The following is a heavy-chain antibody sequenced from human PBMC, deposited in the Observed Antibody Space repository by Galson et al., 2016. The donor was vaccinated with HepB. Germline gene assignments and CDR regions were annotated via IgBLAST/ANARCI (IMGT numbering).Heavy chain of an antibody. CDR3: ARAWGGNSGGAPGIY. CDR1: GFTFSSYW. J-gene: IGHJ4*02. Sequence: SLRLSCAASGFTFSSYWMHWVRQAPGKGLVWVSRISSDGSSTTYADSVKGRFTISRDNAKNTLYLQMNSLRAEDTAVYYCARAWGGNSGGAPGIYWGQGTLVTVSS. CDR2: ISSDGSST. V-gene: IGHV3-74*01. D-gene: IGHD4-23*01.